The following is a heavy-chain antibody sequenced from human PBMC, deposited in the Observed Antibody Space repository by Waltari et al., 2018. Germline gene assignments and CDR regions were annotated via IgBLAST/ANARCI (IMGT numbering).Heavy chain of an antibody. CDR3: ASDSSGNMGAFDI. CDR2: IYHSGST. V-gene: IGHV4-38-2*02. Sequence: QVQLQESGPGLVKPSETLSLTCTVYGYSISSGYYWGWIRQPPGKGLEWIGSIYHSGSTYYNPSLKSRVTISVDTSKNQFSLKLSSVTAADTAVYYCASDSSGNMGAFDIWGQGTMVTVSS. D-gene: IGHD3-22*01. CDR1: GYSISSGYY. J-gene: IGHJ3*02.